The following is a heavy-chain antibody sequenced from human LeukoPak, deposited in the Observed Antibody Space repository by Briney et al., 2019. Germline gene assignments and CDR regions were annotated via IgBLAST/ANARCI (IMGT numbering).Heavy chain of an antibody. D-gene: IGHD1-1*01. CDR3: ATSITTPGAFDI. Sequence: PGGSLRLSCAASSITFTKAWMNWVRQAPGKGLEWVARIVSETVGGRTDYAASVKGRFTISRDDSKSTLFLQMSSLKIKDTAVYYCATSITTPGAFDIWGQGVLVTVSS. J-gene: IGHJ4*02. CDR1: SITFTKAW. V-gene: IGHV3-15*07. CDR2: IVSETVGGRT.